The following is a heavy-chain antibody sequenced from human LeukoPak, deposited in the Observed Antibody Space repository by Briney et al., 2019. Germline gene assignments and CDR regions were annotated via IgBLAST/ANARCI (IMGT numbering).Heavy chain of an antibody. CDR2: IYYSGST. Sequence: ASETLSLTCTVSGDSISSYYWSWIRQPPGKGLEWIGYIYYSGSTNYNPSLKGRVTISVDTSKNQFSLKLSSVTAADTAVYYCARHGAPSSGYYSFDYWGQGTLVTVSS. CDR1: GDSISSYY. V-gene: IGHV4-59*08. D-gene: IGHD3-22*01. CDR3: ARHGAPSSGYYSFDY. J-gene: IGHJ4*02.